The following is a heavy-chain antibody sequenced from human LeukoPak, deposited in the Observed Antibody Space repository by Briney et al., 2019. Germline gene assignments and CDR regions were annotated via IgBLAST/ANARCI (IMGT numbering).Heavy chain of an antibody. D-gene: IGHD3-3*01. V-gene: IGHV3-30*18. J-gene: IGHJ4*02. CDR1: GFTFSSHA. CDR2: ISYDGRNK. CDR3: AKSYYDFWSGYYQTFDY. Sequence: GGSLRLSCAASGFTFSSHAMSWVSQAPGKGLEWVAVISYDGRNKYYADSVKGRFTISRDNSKNTLYLQMNSLRAEDTAVYYCAKSYYDFWSGYYQTFDYWGQGTLVTVSS.